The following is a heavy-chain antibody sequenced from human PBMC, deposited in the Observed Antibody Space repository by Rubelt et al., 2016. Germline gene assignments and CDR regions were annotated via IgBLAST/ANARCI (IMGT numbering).Heavy chain of an antibody. CDR1: GYRFTGYY. CDR3: ASQGEQRGY. Sequence: QVQLVQSGADVKKPGASVKVSCEASGYRFTGYYIHWVRQAPGQGLEWMGWINADSGGAVFAQKFQGRVNISRDTSISTTYMELSRLRSDDTAVYYCASQGEQRGYWGQGTLVTVSS. CDR2: INADSGGA. J-gene: IGHJ4*02. V-gene: IGHV1-2*02. D-gene: IGHD6-25*01.